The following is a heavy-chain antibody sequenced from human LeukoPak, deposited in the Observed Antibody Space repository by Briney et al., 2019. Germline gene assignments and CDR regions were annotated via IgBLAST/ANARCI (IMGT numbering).Heavy chain of an antibody. Sequence: GGSLRLSCAASGFTFSSYGMHWVRQAPGKGLEWVAVISYDGSNKYYADSVKGRFTISRDNSKNTLYLQMNSLRAEDTAVYYCARGPFSSGWTDYWGQGTLVTVSS. CDR2: ISYDGSNK. V-gene: IGHV3-30*03. D-gene: IGHD6-19*01. CDR1: GFTFSSYG. J-gene: IGHJ4*02. CDR3: ARGPFSSGWTDY.